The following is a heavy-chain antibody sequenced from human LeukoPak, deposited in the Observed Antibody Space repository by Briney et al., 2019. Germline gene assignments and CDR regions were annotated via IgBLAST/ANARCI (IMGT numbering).Heavy chain of an antibody. CDR2: ITSSGSTV. J-gene: IGHJ4*02. D-gene: IGHD1-7*01. V-gene: IGHV3-11*01. Sequence: GGSLRLSCAASGFTFSDYYMSWIRQAPGKGLEWVSFITSSGSTVYYADSVKGRFTVSRDNSKNTLYLQMSSLRAEDTAVYYCAKDERNWNYNLASQTYDWGQGTLVTVSS. CDR1: GFTFSDYY. CDR3: AKDERNWNYNLASQTYD.